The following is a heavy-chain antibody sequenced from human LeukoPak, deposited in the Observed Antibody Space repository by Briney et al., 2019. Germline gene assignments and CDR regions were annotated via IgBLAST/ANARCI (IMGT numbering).Heavy chain of an antibody. V-gene: IGHV4-4*07. Sequence: SETLSLTCTVSCGSVSSYYWSWIRQPAGKGLQWIGSIHHSGSTYYNPSLKSRVTISVDTSKNQFSLKLSSVTAADTAVYYCARTSSSGLVGGYYFDYWGQGTLVTVSS. D-gene: IGHD6-19*01. J-gene: IGHJ4*02. CDR2: IHHSGST. CDR3: ARTSSSGLVGGYYFDY. CDR1: CGSVSSYY.